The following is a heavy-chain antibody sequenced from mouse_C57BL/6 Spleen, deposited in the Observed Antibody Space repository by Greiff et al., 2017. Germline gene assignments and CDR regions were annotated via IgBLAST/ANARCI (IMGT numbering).Heavy chain of an antibody. J-gene: IGHJ2*01. V-gene: IGHV1-82*01. Sequence: VQLQQSGPELVKPGASVKISCKASGYAFSSSWMNWVKQRPGKGLEWIGRIYPGDGDTNYNGKFKGKATLTADKSSSTAYMQLSSLTSRDSAVYFCARLRGSSLYYFDYWGQGTTLTVSS. CDR2: IYPGDGDT. CDR3: ARLRGSSLYYFDY. CDR1: GYAFSSSW. D-gene: IGHD1-1*01.